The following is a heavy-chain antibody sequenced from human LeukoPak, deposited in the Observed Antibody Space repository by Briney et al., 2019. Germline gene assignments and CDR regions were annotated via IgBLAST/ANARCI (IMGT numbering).Heavy chain of an antibody. J-gene: IGHJ6*02. CDR3: AVATYPPYGMDV. Sequence: ASVKVSCKASGGTFSSYAISWVRQAPGQGLEWMGRIIPILGIANYAQKFRGRVTITADKSTSTAYMELSSLRSEDTAVYYCAVATYPPYGMDVWGQGTTVTVSS. CDR1: GGTFSSYA. CDR2: IIPILGIA. V-gene: IGHV1-69*04. D-gene: IGHD5-12*01.